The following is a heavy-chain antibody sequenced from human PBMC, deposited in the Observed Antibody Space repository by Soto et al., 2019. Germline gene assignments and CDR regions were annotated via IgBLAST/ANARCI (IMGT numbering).Heavy chain of an antibody. V-gene: IGHV3-21*01. D-gene: IGHD6-13*01. CDR1: GFTFSSYS. Sequence: GGSLRLSCAASGFTFSSYSMNWVRQAPGKGLEWVSSISSSSSYIYYADSAKGRFTISRDNAKNPLYLQMNSLRAGDTAVYYCARVNVAAGSFFDYWGQGTLVTVSS. J-gene: IGHJ4*02. CDR3: ARVNVAAGSFFDY. CDR2: ISSSSSYI.